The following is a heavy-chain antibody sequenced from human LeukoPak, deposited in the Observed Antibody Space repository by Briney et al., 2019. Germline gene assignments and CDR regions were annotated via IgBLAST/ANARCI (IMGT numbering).Heavy chain of an antibody. CDR2: FDPEDGET. Sequence: ASVKVSCKVSGYSLTDLSMHWVRHAPGKGLEWMGGFDPEDGETLYAQRFQGRVTMTKDTSTDTVYMELRSLKSDDTAVYYCAAPSGSFLGYYYGLDVWGQGTTVTVSS. CDR1: GYSLTDLS. J-gene: IGHJ6*02. D-gene: IGHD1-26*01. CDR3: AAPSGSFLGYYYGLDV. V-gene: IGHV1-24*01.